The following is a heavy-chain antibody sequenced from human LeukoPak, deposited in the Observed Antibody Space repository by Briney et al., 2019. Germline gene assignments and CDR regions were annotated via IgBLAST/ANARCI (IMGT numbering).Heavy chain of an antibody. D-gene: IGHD5-18*01. Sequence: AGGSLRLSCAASGFTVSSNYMSWVRQAPGKGLEWVSYISRSGSTTYYADSVKGRFTISRDNPKTSLYLQMNSLRAEDTAVYYCARNAEDTRPHYFDLWGQGTLVTVSS. J-gene: IGHJ4*02. CDR3: ARNAEDTRPHYFDL. CDR2: ISRSGSTT. CDR1: GFTVSSNY. V-gene: IGHV3-11*04.